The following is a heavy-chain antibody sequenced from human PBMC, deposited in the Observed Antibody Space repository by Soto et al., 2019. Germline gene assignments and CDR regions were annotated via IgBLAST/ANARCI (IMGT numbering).Heavy chain of an antibody. CDR3: ASSPASIAAAGMAID. J-gene: IGHJ4*02. Sequence: QLLESGGGLVQPGGSLRLSCVASGFTFSSYSMNWVRQAPGRGLEWVSSISSSSSYIYYADSVKGRFTISRDNAKNSLYLQMNSLRAEDTAVYYCASSPASIAAAGMAIDWGQGTLVTVSS. D-gene: IGHD6-13*01. CDR1: GFTFSSYS. CDR2: ISSSSSYI. V-gene: IGHV3-21*01.